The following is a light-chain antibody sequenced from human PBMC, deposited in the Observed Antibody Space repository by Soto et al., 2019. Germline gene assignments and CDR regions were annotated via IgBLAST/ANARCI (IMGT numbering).Light chain of an antibody. V-gene: IGLV2-14*01. CDR3: ISYTDRQSYL. CDR1: SSDIGAYNY. CDR2: EVS. Sequence: QSALTQPASVSGSPGQSITISCTGTSSDIGAYNYVSWYQQHPGKAPKLMIYEVSNRPSGVYNRFSGSKSGNTASLTISGLQAEDEADYYCISYTDRQSYLFGTGTKVTVL. J-gene: IGLJ1*01.